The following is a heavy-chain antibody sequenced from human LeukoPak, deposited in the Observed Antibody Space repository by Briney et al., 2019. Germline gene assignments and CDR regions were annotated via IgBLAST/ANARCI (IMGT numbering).Heavy chain of an antibody. J-gene: IGHJ4*02. CDR2: IYYSGST. CDR1: GSSISSYY. Sequence: SETLSLTCTVSGSSISSYYWSWIRQPPGRGLEWIGYIYYSGSTNYNPSLKSRVTISVDTSKNQFSLKLSSVTAADTAVYYCARAEQQLGYYFDYWGQGTLVTVSS. D-gene: IGHD6-13*01. V-gene: IGHV4-59*01. CDR3: ARAEQQLGYYFDY.